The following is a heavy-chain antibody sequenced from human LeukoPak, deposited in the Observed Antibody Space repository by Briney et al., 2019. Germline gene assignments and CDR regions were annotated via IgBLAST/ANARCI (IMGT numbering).Heavy chain of an antibody. J-gene: IGHJ3*02. CDR3: ARAATVDPQDAFDI. V-gene: IGHV4-59*01. Sequence: SETLSLTCTVAYDSISSYYWSWIRQPPGKGLEWIGYIHNSGSTMYNPSLKSRLAMSLDTSKNQFSLKLSSVTAADTAVYYCARAATVDPQDAFDIWGQGTMVTVSS. CDR2: IHNSGST. D-gene: IGHD4-23*01. CDR1: YDSISSYY.